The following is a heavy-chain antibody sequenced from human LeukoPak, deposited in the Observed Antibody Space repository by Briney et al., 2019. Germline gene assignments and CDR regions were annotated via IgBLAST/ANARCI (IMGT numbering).Heavy chain of an antibody. D-gene: IGHD1-26*01. J-gene: IGHJ4*02. CDR1: GGSISSYY. CDR2: IYYSGST. Sequence: SETLSLTCTVSGGSISSYYWSWIRQPPGKGLEWIGYIYYSGSTNYNPSLKSRVTISVDTSKNQFSLKLSSVTAADTAVYYCARVSGSYYVPDYWGQGTLVTVSS. CDR3: ARVSGSYYVPDY. V-gene: IGHV4-59*12.